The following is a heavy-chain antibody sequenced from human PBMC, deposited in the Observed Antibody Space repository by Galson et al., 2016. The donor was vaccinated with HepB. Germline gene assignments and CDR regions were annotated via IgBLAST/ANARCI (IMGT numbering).Heavy chain of an antibody. D-gene: IGHD1-1*01. CDR1: WDSVSSTSAN. CDR2: TYYKSKWYN. Sequence: CAISWDSVSSTSANWNWIRQSPSRGLEWLGRTYYKSKWYNDYAVSVQSRTTINPDTSKNQFSLQLDSMTPEDTAVYFCARTSPFNTGAFDYWGQGTLVTVSS. V-gene: IGHV6-1*01. J-gene: IGHJ4*02. CDR3: ARTSPFNTGAFDY.